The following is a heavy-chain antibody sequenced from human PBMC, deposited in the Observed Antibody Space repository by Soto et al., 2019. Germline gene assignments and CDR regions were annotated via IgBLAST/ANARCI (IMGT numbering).Heavy chain of an antibody. CDR3: AREEGPLNWFDP. CDR2: ISSSSITI. Sequence: EVQLVESGGGLVQPGGSLRLSCAASGFTFSSYSMNWVRQAPGKGLEWVSYISSSSITIYYADSVKGRFTISRDSAKNSLYLQMNSLRAEDTAVYYWAREEGPLNWFDPWGQGTLGTVAS. J-gene: IGHJ5*02. V-gene: IGHV3-48*01. CDR1: GFTFSSYS.